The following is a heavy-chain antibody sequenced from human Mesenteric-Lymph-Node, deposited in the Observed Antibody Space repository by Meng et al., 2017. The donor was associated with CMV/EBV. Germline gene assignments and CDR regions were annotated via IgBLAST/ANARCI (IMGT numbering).Heavy chain of an antibody. CDR3: ARLLPYYYDSSGYYWFDP. CDR2: ISADNGNT. CDR1: GYIFTSYG. Sequence: ASVKVSCKASGYIFTSYGTNWVRQAPGQGLEWMGWISADNGNTDYAQNLQGRVTMTTDTSTSTAYMELRSLRSDDTAVYYCARLLPYYYDSSGYYWFDPWGQGTLVTVSS. J-gene: IGHJ5*02. V-gene: IGHV1-18*01. D-gene: IGHD3-22*01.